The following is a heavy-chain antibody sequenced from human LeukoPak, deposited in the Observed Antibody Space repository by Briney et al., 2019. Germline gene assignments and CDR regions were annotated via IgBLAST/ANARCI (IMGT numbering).Heavy chain of an antibody. CDR2: IKQDGSEK. J-gene: IGHJ4*02. Sequence: PGGSLRLSCEVSGLTFSTYWMNWVRQAPGKGLEWVANIKQDGSEKYYVDSVKGRFTISRDNAKNSLYLQMNSLRAEDTAVYYCAGSGIAFAGVTSFGHWGQGTLVTVSS. D-gene: IGHD3-16*01. CDR1: GLTFSTYW. V-gene: IGHV3-7*01. CDR3: AGSGIAFAGVTSFGH.